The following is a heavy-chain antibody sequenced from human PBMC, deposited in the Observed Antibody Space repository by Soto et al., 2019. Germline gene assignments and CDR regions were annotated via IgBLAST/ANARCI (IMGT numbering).Heavy chain of an antibody. V-gene: IGHV3-23*01. D-gene: IGHD1-1*01. CDR1: GFTFSSYA. J-gene: IGHJ4*02. Sequence: PGGSLRLSCAASGFTFSSYAMSWVRQAPRKGLEWVSSISGSGGGTYYADSVKGRFTFSRDNSKNTLYLQMNSLRTEDTAVYYCAKFGMATTKRSPPYYIDYWGQGALVTVS. CDR2: ISGSGGGT. CDR3: AKFGMATTKRSPPYYIDY.